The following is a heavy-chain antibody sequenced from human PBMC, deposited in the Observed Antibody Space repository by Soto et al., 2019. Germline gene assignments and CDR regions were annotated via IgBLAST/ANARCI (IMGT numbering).Heavy chain of an antibody. D-gene: IGHD2-15*01. CDR2: INHSGST. Sequence: SETLSLTCAVYGGSFSGYYWSWIRQPPGKGLEWIGEINHSGSTNYNPSLKSRVTISVDTSKNQFSLKLSSVTAADTAVYYCARGPAAGGGWGYYYYYMDVWGKGTTVTVSS. J-gene: IGHJ6*03. CDR3: ARGPAAGGGWGYYYYYMDV. V-gene: IGHV4-34*01. CDR1: GGSFSGYY.